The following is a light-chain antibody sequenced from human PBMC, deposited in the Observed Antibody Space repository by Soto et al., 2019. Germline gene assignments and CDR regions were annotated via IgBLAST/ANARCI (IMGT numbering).Light chain of an antibody. V-gene: IGKV3-20*01. Sequence: EIVLTQSPGTLSLSPGERATLSCRASQSVSSSYLAWYQQKPGQAPRLLIYGASSRATGIPGRFSGSGSGTDFTLTISSLEPEDFAVYYCQPYGSSPLTFGGGTKVEIK. CDR3: QPYGSSPLT. J-gene: IGKJ4*01. CDR2: GAS. CDR1: QSVSSSY.